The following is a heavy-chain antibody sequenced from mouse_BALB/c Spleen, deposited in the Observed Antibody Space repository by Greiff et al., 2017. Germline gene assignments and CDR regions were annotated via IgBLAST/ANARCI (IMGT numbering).Heavy chain of an antibody. D-gene: IGHD1-1*01. V-gene: IGHV1-9*01. CDR1: GYTFSSYW. Sequence: VQLQQSGAELMKPGASVKISCKATGYTFSSYWIEWVKQRPGHGLEWIGEILPGSGSTNYNEKFKGKATFNADTSSNTAYMQLSSLTSEDSAVYYCARWDTTVVSRYFDVWGAGTTVTVSS. CDR2: ILPGSGST. J-gene: IGHJ1*01. CDR3: ARWDTTVVSRYFDV.